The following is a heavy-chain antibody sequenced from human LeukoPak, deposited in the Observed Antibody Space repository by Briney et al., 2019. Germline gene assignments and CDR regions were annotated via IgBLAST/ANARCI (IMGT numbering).Heavy chain of an antibody. CDR2: ISSNGGST. CDR1: GFTFSSYA. Sequence: GGSLRLSCAASGFTFSSYAMHWVRQAPGKGLEYVSAISSNGGSTYYANSVKGRFTISRDNSKNTLYLQMNSLRAEDTAVYYCARVTNHYFDSWGQGTLVTVSS. CDR3: ARVTNHYFDS. J-gene: IGHJ4*02. V-gene: IGHV3-64*01.